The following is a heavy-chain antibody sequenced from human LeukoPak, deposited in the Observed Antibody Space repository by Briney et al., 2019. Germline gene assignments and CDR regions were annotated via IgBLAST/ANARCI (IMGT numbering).Heavy chain of an antibody. CDR3: ARGSDSSSWYGSWFDP. J-gene: IGHJ5*02. CDR2: MNPNSGNT. Sequence: GASVKVSCKASGYTFTSYDINWVRQATGQGLEWMGWMNPNSGNTGYAQKFQGRVTMTRNTSISTAYMELSSLRSEDTAVYYCARGSDSSSWYGSWFDPWGQGTLVTVSS. V-gene: IGHV1-8*01. D-gene: IGHD6-13*01. CDR1: GYTFTSYD.